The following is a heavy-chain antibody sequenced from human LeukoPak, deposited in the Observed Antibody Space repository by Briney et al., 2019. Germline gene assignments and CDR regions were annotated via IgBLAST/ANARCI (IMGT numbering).Heavy chain of an antibody. CDR3: ARHVHRYCSSTSCLPLDY. CDR2: IDPSDSYT. V-gene: IGHV5-10-1*01. Sequence: GESLKISCKGSGYRFTSYWISWVRQMPGKGLEWMGRIDPSDSYTNYSPSFQGHVTISADKSISTAYLQWSSLKASDTAMYYCARHVHRYCSSTSCLPLDYWGQGTLVTVSS. J-gene: IGHJ4*02. CDR1: GYRFTSYW. D-gene: IGHD2-2*01.